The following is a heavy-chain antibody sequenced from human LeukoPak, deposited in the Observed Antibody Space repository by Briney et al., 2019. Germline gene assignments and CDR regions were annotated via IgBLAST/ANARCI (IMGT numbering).Heavy chain of an antibody. CDR1: SGSISTSNYY. Sequence: SETLSLTCTVSSGSISTSNYYWGWVRQPPGKALEWIGNIFYSGSTYYSPSLKSRVTISVDTSKNQFSLKLSSVTAADTAVYYCARGEGYSYGYDYYYYYYMDVWGKGTTVTVSS. D-gene: IGHD5-18*01. CDR3: ARGEGYSYGYDYYYYYYMDV. V-gene: IGHV4-39*07. CDR2: IFYSGST. J-gene: IGHJ6*03.